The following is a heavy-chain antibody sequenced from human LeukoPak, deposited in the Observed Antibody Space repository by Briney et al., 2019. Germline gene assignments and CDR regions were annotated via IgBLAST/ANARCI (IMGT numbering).Heavy chain of an antibody. CDR1: GGSIGSGGYY. V-gene: IGHV4-31*03. Sequence: SETPSLTCTVSGGSIGSGGYYWTWIRQHPGKGLAWIWYIYDSGTTYYNPSLKSRLTISVDTSKNQFSLKLSSVAAADTAVYFLARSRCPCYFRDYWGPGTLVTVSS. CDR2: IYDSGTT. D-gene: IGHD3-10*01. J-gene: IGHJ4*02. CDR3: ARSRCPCYFRDY.